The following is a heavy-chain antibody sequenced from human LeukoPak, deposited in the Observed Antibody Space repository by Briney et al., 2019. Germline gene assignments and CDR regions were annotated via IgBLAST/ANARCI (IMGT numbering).Heavy chain of an antibody. J-gene: IGHJ6*03. CDR1: GYTFTSYG. Sequence: ASVKVSCKASGYTFTSYGISWVRQAPGQGLEWMGWISAYNGNTNYAQKLQGRVTMTTDTSTSTAYMELRSLRSDDTAVYYCARYSGSYYGGDYYYYMDVWGKGTTVTVSS. D-gene: IGHD1-26*01. V-gene: IGHV1-18*01. CDR2: ISAYNGNT. CDR3: ARYSGSYYGGDYYYYMDV.